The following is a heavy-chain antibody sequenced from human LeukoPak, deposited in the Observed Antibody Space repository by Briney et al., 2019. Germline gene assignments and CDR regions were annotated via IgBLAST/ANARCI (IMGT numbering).Heavy chain of an antibody. D-gene: IGHD3-9*01. Sequence: SETLSLTCAVYGGSFGGYYWSWIRQPPGKGLEWIGEINHSGSTNYNPSLKSRVTISVDASKNQFSLKLSSVTAADTAVYYCARVAILTGYLVDYWGQGALVTVSS. V-gene: IGHV4-34*01. J-gene: IGHJ4*02. CDR3: ARVAILTGYLVDY. CDR1: GGSFGGYY. CDR2: INHSGST.